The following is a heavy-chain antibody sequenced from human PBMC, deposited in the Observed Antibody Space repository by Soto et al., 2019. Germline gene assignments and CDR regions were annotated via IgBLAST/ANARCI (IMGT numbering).Heavy chain of an antibody. D-gene: IGHD5-18*01. CDR2: ISSSSSTI. CDR1: GFTFSSYS. Sequence: EVQLVESGGGLVQPGGSLRLSCAASGFTFSSYSMNWVRQAPGKGLEWVSYISSSSSTIYYADSVKGRFTISRDNAKNSLYLQMNILRAEDTAVYYCARDGGYSYGPFDYWGQGTLVTVSS. J-gene: IGHJ4*02. V-gene: IGHV3-48*01. CDR3: ARDGGYSYGPFDY.